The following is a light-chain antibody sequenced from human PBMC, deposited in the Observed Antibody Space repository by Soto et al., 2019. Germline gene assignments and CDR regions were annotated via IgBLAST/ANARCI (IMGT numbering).Light chain of an antibody. V-gene: IGLV2-14*02. Sequence: QSALTQPASVSGSPGQSITIPCTGTSSDVGSYSLVSWFQQHPGKVPKLIVYEDTKRPSGVSDRFSGSKSGNTAPLTISGLQAEDEADYDCTTYSTGSTRYVFGAGTKVTLL. CDR1: SSDVGSYSL. CDR2: EDT. J-gene: IGLJ1*01. CDR3: TTYSTGSTRYV.